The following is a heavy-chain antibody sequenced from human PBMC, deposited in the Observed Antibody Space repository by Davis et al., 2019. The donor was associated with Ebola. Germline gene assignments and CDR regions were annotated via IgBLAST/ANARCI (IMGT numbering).Heavy chain of an antibody. CDR2: INDEGNEK. CDR3: ASGYFYADGLDV. V-gene: IGHV3-7*03. CDR1: GITFSSVW. D-gene: IGHD3-22*01. Sequence: GGSLRLSCAASGITFSSVWMTWVRQAPGKGLEWVANINDEGNEKFYVESAQGRFTISRDNAKNSLFLQMNSLRVEDTAVYYCASGYFYADGLDVWGQGATVVVTS. J-gene: IGHJ6*02.